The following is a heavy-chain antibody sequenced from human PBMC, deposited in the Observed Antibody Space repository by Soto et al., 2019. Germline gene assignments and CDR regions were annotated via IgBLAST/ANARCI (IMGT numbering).Heavy chain of an antibody. D-gene: IGHD3-9*01. Sequence: PGGSLRLSCAASGFTSSSYAMSWVRQAPGKGLEWVSAISGSGSNTYYADSVKGRFTISRDNSKSTLFLQMNSLRAEDTAVYYRGKALRFFDGLFRPWTAMDVGGKGTTVPVSS. CDR3: GKALRFFDGLFRPWTAMDV. CDR1: GFTSSSYA. CDR2: ISGSGSNT. V-gene: IGHV3-23*01. J-gene: IGHJ6*04.